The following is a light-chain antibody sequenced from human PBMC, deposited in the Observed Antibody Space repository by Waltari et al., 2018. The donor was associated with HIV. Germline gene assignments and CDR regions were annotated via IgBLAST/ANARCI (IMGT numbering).Light chain of an antibody. CDR1: SGDLASFNS. J-gene: IGLJ2*01. CDR2: EVS. Sequence: QSALTQPASVSGSPGPSITISSTGSSGDLASFNSVSWYQQHPGKVPKLMIYEVSNRPSGISNRFSGSKSGNTASLTISGLQAEDEADYYCSSYTSSSTLFGGGTKLTVL. V-gene: IGLV2-14*01. CDR3: SSYTSSSTL.